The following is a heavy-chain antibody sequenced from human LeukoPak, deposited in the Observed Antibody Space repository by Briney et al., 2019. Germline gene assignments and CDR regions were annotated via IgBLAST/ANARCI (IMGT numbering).Heavy chain of an antibody. J-gene: IGHJ6*03. D-gene: IGHD2-15*01. Sequence: SETLSLTRTLSGGSLSIYYWSWIRHPPGKGEEWVGYISYSGSTNYNPSLKSRVTISVDTSKNQFSLKLSSVTAADTAVYYCARGRCSGGSCSNYYYYYMDVWGKGTTVTVSS. CDR2: ISYSGST. V-gene: IGHV4-59*01. CDR1: GGSLSIYY. CDR3: ARGRCSGGSCSNYYYYYMDV.